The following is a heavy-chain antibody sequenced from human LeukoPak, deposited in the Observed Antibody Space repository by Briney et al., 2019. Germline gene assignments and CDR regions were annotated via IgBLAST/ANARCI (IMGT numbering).Heavy chain of an antibody. J-gene: IGHJ6*02. D-gene: IGHD3-10*01. CDR3: ARGLHFTMVRGGTTNYYYGMDV. CDR1: GGTFSSFG. Sequence: GALVKVSCKASGGTFSSFGINWVRQAPGQGLEWMGRIIPIVGITNYAQKFQGRVTIIADNSTRTAYMELSSLTSEDTAVYYCARGLHFTMVRGGTTNYYYGMDVWGQGTSVTVSS. V-gene: IGHV1-69*04. CDR2: IIPIVGIT.